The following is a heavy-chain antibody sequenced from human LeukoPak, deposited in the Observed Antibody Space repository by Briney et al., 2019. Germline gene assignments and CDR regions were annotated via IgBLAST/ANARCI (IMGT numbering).Heavy chain of an antibody. CDR3: AKTTTGYSSGRYPGWPADY. J-gene: IGHJ4*02. CDR2: IFGSGGSA. CDR1: GFTFNTYA. V-gene: IGHV3-23*01. D-gene: IGHD6-19*01. Sequence: GGSLRLSCAASGFTFNTYAMYWVRQAPGKGLEWVSGIFGSGGSAHYADSVKGRFTISRDNSKNTVYLQMNSLRAEDTAVCYCAKTTTGYSSGRYPGWPADYWGQGALVTVSS.